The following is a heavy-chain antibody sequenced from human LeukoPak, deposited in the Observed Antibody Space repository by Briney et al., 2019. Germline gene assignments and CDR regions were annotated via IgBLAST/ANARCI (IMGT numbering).Heavy chain of an antibody. Sequence: PSGTLSLTCTVSGGSISSGGYYWSWIRQHPGKGLEWIGYIYYSGSTYYNPSLKSRVTISVDTSKNQFSLKLSSVTAADTAVYYCARDVVINYYYGMDVWGQGTTVTVSS. CDR3: ARDVVINYYYGMDV. J-gene: IGHJ6*02. CDR2: IYYSGST. CDR1: GGSISSGGYY. V-gene: IGHV4-31*03. D-gene: IGHD3-22*01.